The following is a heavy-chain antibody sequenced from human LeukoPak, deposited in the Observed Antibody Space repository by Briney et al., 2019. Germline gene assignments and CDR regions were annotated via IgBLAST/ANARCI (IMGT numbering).Heavy chain of an antibody. V-gene: IGHV3-48*01. J-gene: IGHJ4*02. CDR2: ISSGSSTI. CDR1: GFTFSSFS. D-gene: IGHD3-3*01. CDR3: ARDYDFWSGYYTGIFDY. Sequence: GGSLRLSCAASGFTFSSFSMNWVRQAPGKGLEWVSYISSGSSTIYYADSVKGRFTISRDNAKNSLYLQMNSLRAEDTAAYYCARDYDFWSGYYTGIFDYWGRGTLVTVSS.